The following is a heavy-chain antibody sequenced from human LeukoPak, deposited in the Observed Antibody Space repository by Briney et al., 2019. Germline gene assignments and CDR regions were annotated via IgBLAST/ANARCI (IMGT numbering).Heavy chain of an antibody. CDR2: IKLDGSEK. D-gene: IGHD3-3*01. Sequence: TGGSLRLSCVASGFTFGKYWMSWVRQAPGKGLEWVANIKLDGSEKNYVDSVKGRFTISRDNTKNSLYLQMNSLRVEGTAVFYCARDQYDTWSRRGNFDSWGQGTLVTVSS. CDR3: ARDQYDTWSRRGNFDS. J-gene: IGHJ4*02. CDR1: GFTFGKYW. V-gene: IGHV3-7*03.